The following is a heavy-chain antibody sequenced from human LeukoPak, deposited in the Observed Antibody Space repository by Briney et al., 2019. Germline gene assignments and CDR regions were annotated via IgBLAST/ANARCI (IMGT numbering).Heavy chain of an antibody. D-gene: IGHD3-10*01. CDR1: GFTFDDYA. CDR3: ANDLYYGSGSGFDY. J-gene: IGHJ4*02. CDR2: ISWNSGSI. V-gene: IGHV3-9*01. Sequence: GGSLRLSCAASGFTFDDYAMHWVRQAPGKGLEWVSGISWNSGSIGYADSVKGRFTISRDNAKNSVYLQMNSLRAEDTALYYCANDLYYGSGSGFDYWGQGTLVTVSS.